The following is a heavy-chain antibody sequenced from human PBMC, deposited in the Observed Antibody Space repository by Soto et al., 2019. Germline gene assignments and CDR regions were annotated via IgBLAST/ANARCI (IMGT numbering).Heavy chain of an antibody. CDR2: IYWDDDK. J-gene: IGHJ4*02. V-gene: IGHV2-5*02. D-gene: IGHD3-22*01. CDR1: GFSLSTSGVG. Sequence: QITLKESGPTLVKPTQTLTLTCTFSGFSLSTSGVGVGWIRQPPGKALEWLALIYWDDDKRYSPSLKSRLTXXKXXSKNQVALTMTNMDPVDTATYYCAHIYDSSGYSPYWGQGTLVTVSS. CDR3: AHIYDSSGYSPY.